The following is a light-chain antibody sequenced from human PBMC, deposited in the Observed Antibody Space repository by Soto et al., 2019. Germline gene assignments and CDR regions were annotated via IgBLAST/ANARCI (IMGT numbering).Light chain of an antibody. CDR2: SAS. CDR3: QQYGSSPPYT. J-gene: IGKJ2*01. Sequence: EIVMTQSPATLSVSPGERVTLSCRASQSVRTNLAWYQQKPGQAPRLLIYSASIRATGVPARFNGGGSETEFTLTISSLQSEDFAVYYCQQYGSSPPYTFGQGTKLEIK. V-gene: IGKV3-15*01. CDR1: QSVRTN.